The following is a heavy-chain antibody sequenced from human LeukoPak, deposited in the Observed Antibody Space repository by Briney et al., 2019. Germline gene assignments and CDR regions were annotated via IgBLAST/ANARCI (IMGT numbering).Heavy chain of an antibody. J-gene: IGHJ3*02. V-gene: IGHV3-48*01. D-gene: IGHD3-22*01. Sequence: GGSLRLSCAASGFTFSSYSMLWVRQAPGKGLEWVSYISSSSSTIYYADSVKGRFTISRDNAKNSLYLQMNTLRAEDTAVYYCARGTIVVDAFDIWGQGTMVTVSS. CDR3: ARGTIVVDAFDI. CDR2: ISSSSSTI. CDR1: GFTFSSYS.